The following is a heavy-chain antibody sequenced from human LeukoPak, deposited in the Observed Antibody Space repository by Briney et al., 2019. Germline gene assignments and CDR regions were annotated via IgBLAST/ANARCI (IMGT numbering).Heavy chain of an antibody. CDR1: GYTFTGYY. V-gene: IGHV1-2*02. CDR2: INPNSGGT. J-gene: IGHJ6*03. D-gene: IGHD2-2*01. CDR3: ARSGGYCSSTSCRYYYYYYYMDV. Sequence: ASVKVSCKASGYTFTGYYMHWVLQAPGQGLEWMGWINPNSGGTNYAQKFQGGVTMTRDTSISTAYMELSRLRSDDTAVYYCARSGGYCSSTSCRYYYYYYYMDVWGKGTTVIVSS.